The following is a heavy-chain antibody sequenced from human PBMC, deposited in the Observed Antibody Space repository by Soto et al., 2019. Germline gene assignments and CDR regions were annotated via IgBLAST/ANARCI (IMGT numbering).Heavy chain of an antibody. J-gene: IGHJ3*01. Sequence: QVHLVESGGGVGQPGRSLRLSCEGSGFSFSNYGIHWVRQAPGKGLEWVAVISHDGNSHHLADSVRGRFTISRDNSKNTVFLHMTSLRREDSAVYHCVKAQERSAQYFAVVITAFHFWGQGTMVTVSS. CDR2: ISHDGNSH. CDR3: VKAQERSAQYFAVVITAFHF. V-gene: IGHV3-30*18. CDR1: GFSFSNYG. D-gene: IGHD3-22*01.